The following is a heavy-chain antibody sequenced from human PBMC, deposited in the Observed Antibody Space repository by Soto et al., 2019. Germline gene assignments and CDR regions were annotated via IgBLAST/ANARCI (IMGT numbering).Heavy chain of an antibody. D-gene: IGHD6-6*01. CDR2: IYYSGNT. Sequence: SETLSLTCTVSGDSISTADYYWNWIRQPPGKGLEWIGYIYYSGNTYYIPSLKSRVTISVDTSKNQISLKLNSVTAADTAVYYCARGIYSTSSFFDSWGQGTLVTAPQ. CDR1: GDSISTADYY. CDR3: ARGIYSTSSFFDS. J-gene: IGHJ4*02. V-gene: IGHV4-30-4*01.